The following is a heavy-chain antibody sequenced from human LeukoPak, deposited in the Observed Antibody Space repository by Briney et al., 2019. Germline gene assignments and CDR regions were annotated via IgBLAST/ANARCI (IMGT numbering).Heavy chain of an antibody. J-gene: IGHJ6*03. V-gene: IGHV5-51*01. D-gene: IGHD4-23*01. CDR1: GYSFTSYW. CDR2: IYPGDSDN. CDR3: ARQVVTPGALEYYYYYMDV. Sequence: LGESLKISCKGSGYSFTSYWIGWVRQMPGKGLEWMGIIYPGDSDNRYSPSFQGQVTISADKSISTAYLQWSSLKASDTAMYYCARQVVTPGALEYYYYYMDVWGKGTTVTVSS.